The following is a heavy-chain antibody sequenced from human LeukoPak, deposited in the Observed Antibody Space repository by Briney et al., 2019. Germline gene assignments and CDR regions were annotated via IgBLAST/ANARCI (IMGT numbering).Heavy chain of an antibody. CDR3: ATGQSTMIVPGAGWFDP. CDR1: GYTLTELS. V-gene: IGHV1-24*01. D-gene: IGHD3-22*01. Sequence: ASVKVSCKVSGYTLTELSMHWVRQAPGKGLEWMGGFDPVDGETIYAQKFQGRVTMTEDTSTDTAYMELNSLGSEDTAVYYCATGQSTMIVPGAGWFDPWGQGTLVTVSS. CDR2: FDPVDGET. J-gene: IGHJ5*02.